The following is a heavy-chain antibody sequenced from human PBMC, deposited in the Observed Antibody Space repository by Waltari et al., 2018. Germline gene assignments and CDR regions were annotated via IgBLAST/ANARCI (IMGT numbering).Heavy chain of an antibody. CDR1: GFSFSNYA. J-gene: IGHJ1*01. D-gene: IGHD1-26*01. CDR3: ASPLVSGSNAEYLQQ. CDR2: VSSDGSND. V-gene: IGHV3-30-3*01. Sequence: QVQLVESGGGVVQPGGSLRLSCAASGFSFSNYAFHWVRQAPGKGLEWVALVSSDGSNDYHADSVRGRFIIYRDNSKNTLYLQMNSLRAEDTAVYYCASPLVSGSNAEYLQQWGPGTLVSVSS.